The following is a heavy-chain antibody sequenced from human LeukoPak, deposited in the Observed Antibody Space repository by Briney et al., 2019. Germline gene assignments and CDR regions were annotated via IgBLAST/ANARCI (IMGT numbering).Heavy chain of an antibody. J-gene: IGHJ4*02. V-gene: IGHV4-4*07. CDR1: GGSISRYY. CDR3: ATSAVAGYYFDY. Sequence: SETLSLTCTVSGGSISRYYWSWIRQPAGKGLEWIGRIYTSGSTNYNPSLKSRVTMSVDTSKNQFSLKLSSVTAADTAVYYCATSAVAGYYFDYWGQGTLVTVSS. D-gene: IGHD6-19*01. CDR2: IYTSGST.